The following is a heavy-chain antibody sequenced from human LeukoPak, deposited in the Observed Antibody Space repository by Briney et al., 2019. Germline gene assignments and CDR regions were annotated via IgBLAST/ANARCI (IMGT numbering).Heavy chain of an antibody. Sequence: SETLSLTCIVSGGSVSSSSYSWGWIRQPPGKGLEWIGSIYYSGSTYYNPSLTSRVTISVDTSKNQFSLRLTSVAAADTAVYYCASSATYYQYFNYWGQGTLVTVSS. CDR3: ASSATYYQYFNY. CDR2: IYYSGST. D-gene: IGHD3-10*01. J-gene: IGHJ4*02. V-gene: IGHV4-39*01. CDR1: GGSVSSSSYS.